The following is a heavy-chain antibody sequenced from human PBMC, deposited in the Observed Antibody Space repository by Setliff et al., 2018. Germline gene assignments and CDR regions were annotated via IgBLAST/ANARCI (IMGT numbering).Heavy chain of an antibody. J-gene: IGHJ6*03. CDR3: ARASSGWYSAYYYYMDV. V-gene: IGHV4-39*07. CDR1: GDSITSGTYY. Sequence: SETLSLTCTVSGDSITSGTYYWGWIRQPPGKGLEWIGHINRRGSTNFSPSLKSRVTISLDTSKNQFSLNLTSVTAADTAVYYCARASSGWYSAYYYYMDVWGKGTTVTVSS. CDR2: INRRGST. D-gene: IGHD6-19*01.